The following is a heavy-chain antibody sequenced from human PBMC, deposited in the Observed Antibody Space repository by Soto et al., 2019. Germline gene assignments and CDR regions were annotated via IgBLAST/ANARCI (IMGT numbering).Heavy chain of an antibody. Sequence: PGGSLRLSCAASGFTFSSYGMHWVRQAPGKGLEWVAVIWYDGSSTNYADSVKGRFTISRDNSMNTLYLQMNNLGAEDTAVYYCAKSAPAAAGTGPFDYWGQGTLVTVSS. CDR2: IWYDGSST. CDR1: GFTFSSYG. CDR3: AKSAPAAAGTGPFDY. V-gene: IGHV3-33*06. J-gene: IGHJ4*02. D-gene: IGHD6-13*01.